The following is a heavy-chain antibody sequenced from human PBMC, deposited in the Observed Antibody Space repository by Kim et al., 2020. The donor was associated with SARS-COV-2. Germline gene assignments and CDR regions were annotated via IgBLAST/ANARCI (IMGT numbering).Heavy chain of an antibody. J-gene: IGHJ4*02. D-gene: IGHD4-17*01. CDR3: ARGQDLYGDSPLDY. CDR2: MNPNSGNT. CDR1: GYTFTSYD. Sequence: ASVKVSCKASGYTFTSYDINWVRQATGQGLEWMGWMNPNSGNTGYAQKFQGRVTMTRNTSISTAYMELSSLRSEDTAVYYCARGQDLYGDSPLDYWGQGTLVTVSS. V-gene: IGHV1-8*01.